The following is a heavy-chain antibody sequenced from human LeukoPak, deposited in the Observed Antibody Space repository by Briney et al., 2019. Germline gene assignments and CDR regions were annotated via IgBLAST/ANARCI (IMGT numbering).Heavy chain of an antibody. D-gene: IGHD6-19*01. CDR3: AGIGGSSGWYPLRY. Sequence: ASETLSLTCTVSGGSISSYYWSWIRQPPGKGLEWIGYIYYSGSTNYNPSLKSRVTISVDTSKNQFSLKLGSVTAADTAVYYCAGIGGSSGWYPLRYWGQGTLVTVSS. CDR1: GGSISSYY. J-gene: IGHJ4*02. V-gene: IGHV4-59*01. CDR2: IYYSGST.